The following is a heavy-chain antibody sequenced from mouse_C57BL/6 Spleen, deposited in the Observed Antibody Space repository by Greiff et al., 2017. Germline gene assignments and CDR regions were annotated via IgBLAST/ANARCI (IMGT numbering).Heavy chain of an antibody. Sequence: EVNVVESGGGLVKPGGSLKLSCAASGFTFSSYAMSWVRQTPEKRLEWVATISDGGSYTYYPDNVKGRFTISRDNAKNNLYLQMSHLKSEDTAMYYCASSCYYGSSYWYFDVWGTGTTVTVSS. CDR1: GFTFSSYA. J-gene: IGHJ1*03. D-gene: IGHD1-1*01. V-gene: IGHV5-4*03. CDR2: ISDGGSYT. CDR3: ASSCYYGSSYWYFDV.